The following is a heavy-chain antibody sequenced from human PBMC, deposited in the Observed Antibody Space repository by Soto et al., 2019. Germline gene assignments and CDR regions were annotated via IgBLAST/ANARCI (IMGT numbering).Heavy chain of an antibody. Sequence: GGSLRLSCAASGFTFSSYGMHWVRQAPGKGLEWVAVIWYDGSNKYYADSVKGRFTISRDNSKNTLYLQMNSLRAEDTAVYYCARDREHGQQSYYYGMDVWGQGTTVTVSS. CDR1: GFTFSSYG. D-gene: IGHD2-21*01. CDR2: IWYDGSNK. J-gene: IGHJ6*02. CDR3: ARDREHGQQSYYYGMDV. V-gene: IGHV3-33*01.